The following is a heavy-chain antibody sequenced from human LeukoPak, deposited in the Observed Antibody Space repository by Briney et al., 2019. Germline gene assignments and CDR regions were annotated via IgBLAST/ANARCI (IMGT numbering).Heavy chain of an antibody. V-gene: IGHV1-24*01. CDR3: ATIVAARRTFDY. Sequence: ASVKVSCKVSGYTLTELSMHWVRQAPGKGLEWMGGFDPEDGETIYAQKFQGRVTVTEDTSTDTAYMELSSLRSEDTAVYYCATIVAARRTFDYWGQGTLVTVSS. CDR1: GYTLTELS. D-gene: IGHD6-6*01. CDR2: FDPEDGET. J-gene: IGHJ4*02.